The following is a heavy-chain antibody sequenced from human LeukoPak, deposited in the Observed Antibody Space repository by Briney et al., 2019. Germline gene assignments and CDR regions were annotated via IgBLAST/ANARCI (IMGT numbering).Heavy chain of an antibody. CDR3: ASGYDYVWGSFHYKGYFDY. J-gene: IGHJ4*02. CDR2: ISNSGSQI. Sequence: GGSLRLSCAASGFTFSSYGMSWVRQAPGKGLEWVSYISNSGSQINYGDSVKGRFTISRDNAKSSVYLQMNSLRAEDTAVYYCASGYDYVWGSFHYKGYFDYWGQGILVTVSS. D-gene: IGHD3-16*02. V-gene: IGHV3-21*05. CDR1: GFTFSSYG.